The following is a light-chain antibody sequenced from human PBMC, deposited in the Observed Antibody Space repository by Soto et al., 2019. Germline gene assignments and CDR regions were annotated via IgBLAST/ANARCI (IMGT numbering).Light chain of an antibody. J-gene: IGKJ4*01. Sequence: EIVMTQSPLSLAVTPGEPASISCRSSQSLLHGNGNTYLDWYLQKPGQSPQVLISLASVRASGVPDRFSGSGSGTDFTLEISRVEAEDVGVYYCMQALQTPLTFGGGTKVEIK. CDR3: MQALQTPLT. CDR1: QSLLHGNGNTY. CDR2: LAS. V-gene: IGKV2-28*01.